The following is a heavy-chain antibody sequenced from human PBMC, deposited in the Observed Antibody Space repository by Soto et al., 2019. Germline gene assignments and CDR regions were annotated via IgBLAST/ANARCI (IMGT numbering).Heavy chain of an antibody. J-gene: IGHJ4*02. CDR2: ISWDGDIT. V-gene: IGHV3-43D*04. Sequence: PGGSLRLSCAASGFPFDDYAMHWVRQAPGKGLEWVSFISWDGDITYYADSVKGRFTISRDNSKNSLYLQMNSLRGEDTAFYYCAKGGGYTYGLFDYWGQGTQVTVSS. D-gene: IGHD5-18*01. CDR1: GFPFDDYA. CDR3: AKGGGYTYGLFDY.